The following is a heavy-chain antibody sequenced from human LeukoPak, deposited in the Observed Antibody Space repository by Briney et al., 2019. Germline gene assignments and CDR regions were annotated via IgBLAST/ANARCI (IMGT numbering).Heavy chain of an antibody. Sequence: PRASVKVSCKASGYTFTSYAMNWVRQAPGQGLEWMGWINTNNGNPTYAQGFTGRFVFSLDTSVSTAFLQISSLKAEDTAVYYCARVGGYCSSTSCSHFDYWGQGTLVTVSS. J-gene: IGHJ4*02. V-gene: IGHV7-4-1*02. CDR1: GYTFTSYA. CDR2: INTNNGNP. D-gene: IGHD2-2*01. CDR3: ARVGGYCSSTSCSHFDY.